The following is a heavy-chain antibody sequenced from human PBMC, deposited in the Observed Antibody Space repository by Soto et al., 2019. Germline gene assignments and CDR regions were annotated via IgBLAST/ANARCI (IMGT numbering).Heavy chain of an antibody. D-gene: IGHD2-2*01. J-gene: IGHJ4*02. Sequence: GSLRVSCAGSAFTFSTCGMNWVRQAPGKGLEWVSSISSSSSYIYYADSVKGRFTISRDNAKNSLYLQMNSLRAEDTAVYYCARELSNTSSQLGFLHWAQGT. CDR3: ARELSNTSSQLGFLH. V-gene: IGHV3-21*01. CDR1: AFTFSTCG. CDR2: ISSSSSYI.